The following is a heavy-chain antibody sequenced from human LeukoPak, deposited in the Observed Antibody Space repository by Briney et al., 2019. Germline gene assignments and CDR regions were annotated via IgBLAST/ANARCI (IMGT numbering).Heavy chain of an antibody. CDR1: GFIVSSNY. V-gene: IGHV3-53*01. Sequence: GGSLRLSCVASGFIVSSNYMSWVRQAPGKGLEWVSVIYSGGGTNYADSVKGRFTISGDRSKNTLYLQMNSLRVEDTAVYYCARAPMTTEDYWGQGTLVTVSS. D-gene: IGHD4-17*01. CDR3: ARAPMTTEDY. J-gene: IGHJ4*02. CDR2: IYSGGGT.